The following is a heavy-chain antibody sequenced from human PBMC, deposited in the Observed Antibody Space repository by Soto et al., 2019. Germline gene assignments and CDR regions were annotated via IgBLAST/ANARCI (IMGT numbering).Heavy chain of an antibody. D-gene: IGHD3-16*01. V-gene: IGHV4-61*01. CDR3: ARDGGTLADFDY. J-gene: IGHJ4*02. CDR1: GGSVSSGSYY. CDR2: IYYTGST. Sequence: QVQLQESGPGLVKPSATLSLTCTVSGGSVSSGSYYWNWIRQPPGKALEWIGYIYYTGSTNYNPPLKSRVTISKDTSKNQFSLKLSSVTAADTAVYYCARDGGTLADFDYWGQGTLVTVSS.